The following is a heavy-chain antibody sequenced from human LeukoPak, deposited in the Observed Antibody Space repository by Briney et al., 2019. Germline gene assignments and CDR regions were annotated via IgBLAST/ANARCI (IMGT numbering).Heavy chain of an antibody. Sequence: GGSLRLSCAASGFTFSSYAMHWVRQAPGKGLEWVAVISYDGSNKYYADSVKGRFTISRDNSKNTLYLQMNSLRAEDTAVYYCARDGLDSSGFHYYYYYGMDVWGQGTTVTVSS. CDR1: GFTFSSYA. CDR2: ISYDGSNK. D-gene: IGHD3-22*01. V-gene: IGHV3-30-3*01. CDR3: ARDGLDSSGFHYYYYYGMDV. J-gene: IGHJ6*02.